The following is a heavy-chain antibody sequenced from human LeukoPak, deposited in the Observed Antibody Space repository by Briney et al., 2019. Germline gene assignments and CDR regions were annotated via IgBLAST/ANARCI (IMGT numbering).Heavy chain of an antibody. CDR1: GFTFSSYA. CDR2: ISGSGGRGGKT. J-gene: IGHJ4*02. D-gene: IGHD6-19*01. V-gene: IGHV3-23*01. Sequence: GGSLRLSCAASGFTFSSYAMSWVRQAPGKGLEWVSGISGSGGRGGKTYYADSVKGRFTISRDNSKNTLSLQMSGLRAEDSAIYYCAANGDSSGWFWNYWGQGTLVTVSS. CDR3: AANGDSSGWFWNY.